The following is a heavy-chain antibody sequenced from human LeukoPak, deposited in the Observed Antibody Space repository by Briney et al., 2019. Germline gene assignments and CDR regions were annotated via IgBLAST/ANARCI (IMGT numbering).Heavy chain of an antibody. J-gene: IGHJ4*02. Sequence: TGGSLRLSCAASGFTFSSYSMNWVRQAPGKGLEWVGRIKRKSGGGTTDYAAPVKGRFTISRDDSKNTLYLQMNSLKSEDTAVYYCTTELDIRPNHYWGQGTLVTVSS. CDR3: TTELDIRPNHY. D-gene: IGHD3-22*01. V-gene: IGHV3-15*01. CDR2: IKRKSGGGTT. CDR1: GFTFSSYS.